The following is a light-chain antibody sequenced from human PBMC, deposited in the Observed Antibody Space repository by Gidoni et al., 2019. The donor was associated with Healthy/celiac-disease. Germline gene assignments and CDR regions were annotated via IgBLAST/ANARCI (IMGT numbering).Light chain of an antibody. Sequence: SYVLTQTPSVSAAPGKPARITCGGNNIGSKSVHWYQQKPGQAPVLVIYYDSDRPSGIPERFSGANSGNTATLTISRVEAGDEADYYCQVWDSSSDHPVFGGGTKLTVL. J-gene: IGLJ2*01. CDR2: YDS. CDR3: QVWDSSSDHPV. CDR1: NIGSKS. V-gene: IGLV3-21*04.